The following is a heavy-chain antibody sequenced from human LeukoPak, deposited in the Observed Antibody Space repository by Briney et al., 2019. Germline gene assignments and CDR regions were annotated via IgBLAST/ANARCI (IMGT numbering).Heavy chain of an antibody. Sequence: SETLPLTCTVSGGSISIISSSTYYWGWIRQAPGKGLEWIGSLYYGENSHYNPSLKSRATLSVDTSNNQFSLKLTSVTAADAAVYFCARQLPTAAADTRGYFDYWGQGTVVTVSS. CDR2: LYYGENS. V-gene: IGHV4-39*01. J-gene: IGHJ4*02. D-gene: IGHD6-25*01. CDR1: GGSISIISSSTYY. CDR3: ARQLPTAAADTRGYFDY.